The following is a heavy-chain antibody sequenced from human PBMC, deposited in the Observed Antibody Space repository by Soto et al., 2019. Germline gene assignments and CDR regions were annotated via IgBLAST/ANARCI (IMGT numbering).Heavy chain of an antibody. J-gene: IGHJ2*01. V-gene: IGHV4-34*01. CDR2: INDRGSI. D-gene: IGHD3-9*01. Sequence: QVQLQQWGAGPLRPLETLSLTCGVSGGSFSGYYWAWIRQSPGKGLEWIGEINDRGSINYNPSLTSRVSISVDTSKTHYSLNLSSVTAADTAVYYCARESHDILTGPPWVWYFDLWGRGTLVTVSS. CDR1: GGSFSGYY. CDR3: ARESHDILTGPPWVWYFDL.